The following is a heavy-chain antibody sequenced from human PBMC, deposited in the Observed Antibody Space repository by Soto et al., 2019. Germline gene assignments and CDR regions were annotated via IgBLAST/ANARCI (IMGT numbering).Heavy chain of an antibody. CDR1: GGTSSSYA. CDR3: AGGRPYYNGDSMYYFDY. Sequence: QVQLVQSGDEVKKPGSSMKVSCKASGGTSSSYAINWVRQTPGPGLGLEWMGGIIPLFEAKSYAQKFKGRVTISADKSTSKAYMELSSLRSEDTAVYYCAGGRPYYNGDSMYYFDYWGQETLVTVSS. J-gene: IGHJ4*02. V-gene: IGHV1-69*13. D-gene: IGHD4-17*01. CDR2: IIPLFEAK.